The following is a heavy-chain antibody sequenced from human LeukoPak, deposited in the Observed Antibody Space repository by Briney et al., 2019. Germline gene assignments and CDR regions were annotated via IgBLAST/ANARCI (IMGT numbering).Heavy chain of an antibody. CDR2: ISAYNGNT. V-gene: IGHV1-18*01. D-gene: IGHD6-19*01. CDR3: ARDHRGGVSSGWRNWFDP. J-gene: IGHJ5*02. CDR1: GYTFTSYG. Sequence: GASVKVSCKASGYTFTSYGISWVRQAPGQGLEWMGWISAYNGNTNYAQKLQGGVTMTTDTSTSTAYMELRSLRSDDTAVYYCARDHRGGVSSGWRNWFDPWGQGTLVTVSS.